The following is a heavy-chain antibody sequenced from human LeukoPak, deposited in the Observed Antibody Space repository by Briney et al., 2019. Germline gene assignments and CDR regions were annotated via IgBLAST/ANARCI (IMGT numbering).Heavy chain of an antibody. J-gene: IGHJ6*02. CDR2: ISGSSSDI. CDR3: ARTPHKGMDV. CDR1: GFSFGSYT. V-gene: IGHV3-21*01. Sequence: GGSLRLSCAASGFSFGSYTMHWVRQAPGKGLEWVSSISGSSSDIYYVDSVKGRFTISRDNAKNSLFLQMNSLRAEDTAVYYCARTPHKGMDVWGQGTSVTVSS.